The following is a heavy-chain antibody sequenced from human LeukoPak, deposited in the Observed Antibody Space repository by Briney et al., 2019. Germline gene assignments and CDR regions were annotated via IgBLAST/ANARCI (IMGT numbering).Heavy chain of an antibody. CDR3: GRDGGGISFGVFDY. J-gene: IGHJ4*02. D-gene: IGHD3-10*01. CDR1: GYTFTGYY. CDR2: INPNSGGT. V-gene: IGHV1-2*02. Sequence: ASVKVSCKASGYTFTGYYMHWVRQAPGQGLEWMGWINPNSGGTNYAQKFQGRVTMTRDTSISTAYMELSRLRSDDTAVYYCGRDGGGISFGVFDYWGQGTLVTVSS.